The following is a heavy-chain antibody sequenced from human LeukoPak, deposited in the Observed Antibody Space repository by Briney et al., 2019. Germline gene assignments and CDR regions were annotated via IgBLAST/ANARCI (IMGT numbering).Heavy chain of an antibody. CDR1: GFTFSRFA. CDR2: ISRNGLQT. Sequence: PGGSLSLSCSASGFTFSRFAMTWVRHLPGKGLEWVSTISRNGLQTFYADSVKGRFSVSRDNSVNIVYLQMDSLRADDSALYSCAKDANYLHSSGYFIPFDYWGPGTLVTVAS. V-gene: IGHV3-23*01. J-gene: IGHJ4*02. CDR3: AKDANYLHSSGYFIPFDY. D-gene: IGHD3-22*01.